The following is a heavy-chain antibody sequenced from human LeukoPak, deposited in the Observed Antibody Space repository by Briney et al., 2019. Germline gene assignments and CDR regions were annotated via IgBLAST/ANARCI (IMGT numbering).Heavy chain of an antibody. CDR3: ARGTGDGRHAFDI. D-gene: IGHD7-27*01. Sequence: GGSLRLSCAASGFTFSSYAMSWVRQAPGKGLEWVSAISGSGGSTYYADSVKGRFTISRDNAKNSLYLQMNSLRAEDTAVYFCARGTGDGRHAFDIWGQGTMVTVSS. J-gene: IGHJ3*02. CDR1: GFTFSSYA. CDR2: ISGSGGST. V-gene: IGHV3-23*01.